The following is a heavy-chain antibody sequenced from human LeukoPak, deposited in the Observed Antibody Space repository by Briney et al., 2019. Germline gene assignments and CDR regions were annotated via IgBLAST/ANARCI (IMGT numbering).Heavy chain of an antibody. V-gene: IGHV3-49*04. Sequence: GGSLRLSCTVSGFTFDDYALSWVRQAPGKGLEWVGFIRSKVHGGTTEYAAPVKGRFTISRDDSNSIAYLHMNSLKTEDTGVYYRIRDLGWDLSEQASDSWGQGTLVTVSS. D-gene: IGHD1-26*01. CDR3: IRDLGWDLSEQASDS. CDR2: IRSKVHGGTT. CDR1: GFTFDDYA. J-gene: IGHJ4*02.